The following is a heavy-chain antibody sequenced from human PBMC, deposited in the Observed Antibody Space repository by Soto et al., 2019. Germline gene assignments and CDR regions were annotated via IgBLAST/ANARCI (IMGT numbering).Heavy chain of an antibody. V-gene: IGHV3-30*18. CDR1: GFTFSSYG. D-gene: IGHD1-26*01. CDR3: AKMPYSGSFPDY. Sequence: QVQLVESGGGVVQPGRSLRLSCAASGFTFSSYGMHWVRQAPGKGLEWVAVISYDGSNKYYADSVKGRFTISRDNSKNTLYLQMNSLRAEDTAVYYCAKMPYSGSFPDYWGQGTLVTVSS. J-gene: IGHJ4*02. CDR2: ISYDGSNK.